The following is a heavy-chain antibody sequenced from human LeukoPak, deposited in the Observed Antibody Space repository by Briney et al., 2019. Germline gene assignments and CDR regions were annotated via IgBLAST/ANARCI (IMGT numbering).Heavy chain of an antibody. D-gene: IGHD3-22*01. CDR1: GFTFDDYA. V-gene: IGHV3-43*02. Sequence: PGGPLRLSCAASGFTFDDYAMHWVRQDPGKGLEWVYLISGDGGSTYYADSVKGRFTISRDNSKNSLYLQMNSLRTEDTALYYCAKPQEGGYYYDSSGYYRFDYWGQGTLVTVSS. CDR3: AKPQEGGYYYDSSGYYRFDY. CDR2: ISGDGGST. J-gene: IGHJ4*02.